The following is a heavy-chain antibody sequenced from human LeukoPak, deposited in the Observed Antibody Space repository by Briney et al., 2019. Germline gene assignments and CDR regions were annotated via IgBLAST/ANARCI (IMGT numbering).Heavy chain of an antibody. J-gene: IGHJ4*02. CDR3: ARGGCSSTRCFAGFFDY. D-gene: IGHD2-2*01. CDR2: IKQDGSET. Sequence: HTGGALRLSCAASGFTFFNYWMSWVRQAPGKGLDGVANIKQDGSETYYVDSVKGRFTISRDNARSSLFLQMTSLRAEDTAIYYCARGGCSSTRCFAGFFDYWGQGTLVTVSS. CDR1: GFTFFNYW. V-gene: IGHV3-7*04.